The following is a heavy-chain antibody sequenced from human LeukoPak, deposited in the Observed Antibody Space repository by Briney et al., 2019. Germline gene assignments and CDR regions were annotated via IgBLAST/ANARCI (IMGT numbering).Heavy chain of an antibody. CDR2: IYYSGNT. J-gene: IGHJ4*02. Sequence: SETLSLTCTVSGGSISSYYWSWIRQPPGKGLEWIGYIYYSGNTNYNPSLKSRVTISVDTSKNQFSLKLSSVTAADTAVYYCARDLRRYGSGSLMFDYWGQGTLVTVSS. CDR1: GGSISSYY. D-gene: IGHD3-10*01. CDR3: ARDLRRYGSGSLMFDY. V-gene: IGHV4-59*01.